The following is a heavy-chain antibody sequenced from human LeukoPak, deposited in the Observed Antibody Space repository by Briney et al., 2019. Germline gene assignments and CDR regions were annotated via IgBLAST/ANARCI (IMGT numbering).Heavy chain of an antibody. CDR2: ISGSSVTT. D-gene: IGHD6-13*01. J-gene: IGHJ4*02. CDR3: AKEGSSSWYFHFPDY. Sequence: GGSLRLSCAASGFTFSGYAMSWVRQAPGKGLEWVSAISGSSVTTYYAASVKGRFTVSRDNSKNTLYLQMNSLRAEDTAVYYCAKEGSSSWYFHFPDYWGQGTLVTVSS. CDR1: GFTFSGYA. V-gene: IGHV3-23*01.